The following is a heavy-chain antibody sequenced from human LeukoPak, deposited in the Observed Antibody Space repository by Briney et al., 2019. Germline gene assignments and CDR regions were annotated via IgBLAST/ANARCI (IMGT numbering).Heavy chain of an antibody. D-gene: IGHD2-2*01. J-gene: IGHJ6*02. Sequence: SETLSPTCAVYGGSFSGYYWSWIRQPPGKGLEGIGEINHSGSTNYNPSLKSRVTISVDTSKNQFSLKLSSVTAADTAVYYCARAVPAAHYYYYGMDVWGQGTTVTVSS. CDR3: ARAVPAAHYYYYGMDV. CDR1: GGSFSGYY. CDR2: INHSGST. V-gene: IGHV4-34*01.